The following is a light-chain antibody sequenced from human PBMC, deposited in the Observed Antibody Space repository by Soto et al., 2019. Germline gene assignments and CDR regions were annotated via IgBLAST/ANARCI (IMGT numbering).Light chain of an antibody. CDR2: SVS. J-gene: IGKJ1*01. CDR1: QSVSNK. CDR3: QQYGSSPRT. Sequence: EIVMTQSPATLSVSPGERATLSCRASQSVSNKLAWYQQKPGQTPRLLIYSVSSRATGIPDRFSGSGSGTDFTLTISRLEPEDFAVYYCQQYGSSPRTFGQGTKVDIK. V-gene: IGKV3-20*01.